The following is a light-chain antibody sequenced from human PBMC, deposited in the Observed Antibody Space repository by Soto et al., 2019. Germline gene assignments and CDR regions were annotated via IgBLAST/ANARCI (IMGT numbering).Light chain of an antibody. Sequence: EIVLTQSPGTLSLSPGERATLSCRASQSVSGSNLAWYQQKPGQAPMLLIYGASSRAAGIPDRFSGSGSGPDFTLTISRLEPEDFVMYYCQQYGNSPLTFGQGTKVEVK. J-gene: IGKJ1*01. CDR1: QSVSGSN. CDR2: GAS. CDR3: QQYGNSPLT. V-gene: IGKV3-20*01.